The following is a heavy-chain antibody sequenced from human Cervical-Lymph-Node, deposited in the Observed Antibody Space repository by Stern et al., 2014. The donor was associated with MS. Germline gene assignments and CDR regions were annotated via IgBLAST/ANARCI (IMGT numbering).Heavy chain of an antibody. CDR2: IWYDGSNK. Sequence: VQLVESGGGVVQPGRSLRLSCAASVFSFSNFGMHWVRQAPGQGLEWVAVIWYDGSNKYYADSVKGRFTISRDNSKNTLYLQMNSLRADDTAVYYCAREIAMGGFDYWGQGTLVTVSS. D-gene: IGHD6-19*01. CDR1: VFSFSNFG. J-gene: IGHJ4*02. V-gene: IGHV3-33*01. CDR3: AREIAMGGFDY.